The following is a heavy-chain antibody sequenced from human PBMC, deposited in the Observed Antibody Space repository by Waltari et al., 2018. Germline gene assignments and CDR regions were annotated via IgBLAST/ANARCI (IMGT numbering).Heavy chain of an antibody. CDR3: ARMCYYGSGSYYYGMDV. D-gene: IGHD3-10*01. V-gene: IGHV2-70*01. CDR1: GFSLSTNGMC. CDR2: IDWDDDK. J-gene: IGHJ6*02. Sequence: QVTLRESGPALVKPTQTLTLTCTVSGFSLSTNGMCVSWIRQPPGKALEWLGLIDWDDDKYYSTSLKTSLTNSKDTSKNQVVLTMTNIDPGDTATYYCARMCYYGSGSYYYGMDVWGQGTTVTVSS.